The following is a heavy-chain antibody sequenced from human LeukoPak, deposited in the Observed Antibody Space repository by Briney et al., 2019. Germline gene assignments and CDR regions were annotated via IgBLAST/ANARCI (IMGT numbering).Heavy chain of an antibody. CDR3: AKLSKSRGWAFDY. V-gene: IGHV3-7*01. D-gene: IGHD3-10*01. CDR2: IKHNGGEK. Sequence: GGSLRLSCVASGFTFTDYFMSWVRQAPGKGLEWVASIKHNGGEKYYVDSVKGRFTISRDNAKNSLYLQMNSLRDEDTAVYYCAKLSKSRGWAFDYWGQGTLVTVSS. CDR1: GFTFTDYF. J-gene: IGHJ4*02.